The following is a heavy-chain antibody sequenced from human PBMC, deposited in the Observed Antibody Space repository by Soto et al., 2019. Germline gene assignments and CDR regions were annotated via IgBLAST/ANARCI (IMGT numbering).Heavy chain of an antibody. D-gene: IGHD3-22*01. CDR3: ARGGDYDSNGYPLGY. V-gene: IGHV4-39*07. J-gene: IGHJ4*02. CDR2: IYYTGST. CDR1: GGSISSSSYY. Sequence: SETLSLTCTVSGGSISSSSYYWGWIRQPPGKGLEWIGSIYYTGSTYYNPSLKCRVTISVDTSKDQFSLKLSFVTAADTAVYYCARGGDYDSNGYPLGYWGQGTLVTVSS.